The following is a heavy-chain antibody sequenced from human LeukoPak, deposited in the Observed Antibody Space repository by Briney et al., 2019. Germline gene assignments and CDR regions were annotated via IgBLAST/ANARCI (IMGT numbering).Heavy chain of an antibody. D-gene: IGHD1-26*01. CDR1: GFTLSSYW. J-gene: IGHJ4*02. CDR3: VRNGARELLGGDY. V-gene: IGHV3-7*03. CDR2: IQQDGSEK. Sequence: GGSLRLSCAASGFTLSSYWMSWVRQAPGKGLEWVANIQQDGSEKYFVDSVKGRFTISRDNGKNSLYLQMNSLRAEDTAVYYCVRNGARELLGGDYWGQGTLVTVSS.